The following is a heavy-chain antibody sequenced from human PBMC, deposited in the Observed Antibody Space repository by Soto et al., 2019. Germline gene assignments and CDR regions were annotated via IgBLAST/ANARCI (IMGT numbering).Heavy chain of an antibody. J-gene: IGHJ5*02. CDR1: GFNFSNFD. CDR2: ISNDGSNK. D-gene: IGHD1-26*01. CDR3: AKGPVGAAAYNWFDP. V-gene: IGHV3-30*18. Sequence: GGSLRLSCAASGFNFSNFDVHWVRQSPGKGLEWVAVISNDGSNKYYADSVKGRFIISRDNSKSTLYLQMNSLRAEDTAVYYCAKGPVGAAAYNWFDPWGQGTLVTVSS.